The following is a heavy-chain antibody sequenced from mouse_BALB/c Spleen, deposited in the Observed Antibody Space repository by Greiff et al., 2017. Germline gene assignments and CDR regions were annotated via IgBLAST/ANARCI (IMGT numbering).Heavy chain of an antibody. V-gene: IGHV2-9*02. CDR1: GFSLTSYG. J-gene: IGHJ4*01. D-gene: IGHD2-3*01. CDR2: IWAGGST. CDR3: ARDEGYYYAMDY. Sequence: QVHVKQSGPGLVAPSQSLSITCTVSGFSLTSYGVHWVRQPPGKGLEWLGVIWAGGSTNYNSALMSRLSISKDNSKSQVFLKMNSLQTDDTAMYYCARDEGYYYAMDYWGQGTSVTVSS.